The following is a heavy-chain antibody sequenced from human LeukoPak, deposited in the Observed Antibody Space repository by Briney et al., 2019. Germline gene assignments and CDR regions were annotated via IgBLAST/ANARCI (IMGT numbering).Heavy chain of an antibody. Sequence: ASVKVSCKASGYTFTSYDINWVRQATGQGLEWMGWMNPNSGGTNYAQKFQGRVTMTRDTSISTAYMELSRLRSDDTAVYYCAREGLGTSCYYWGQGTLVTVSS. J-gene: IGHJ4*02. CDR3: AREGLGTSCYY. CDR1: GYTFTSYD. V-gene: IGHV1-2*02. CDR2: MNPNSGGT. D-gene: IGHD2-2*01.